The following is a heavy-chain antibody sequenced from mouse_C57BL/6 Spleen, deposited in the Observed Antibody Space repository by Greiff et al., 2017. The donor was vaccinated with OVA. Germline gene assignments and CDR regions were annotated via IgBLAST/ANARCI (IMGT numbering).Heavy chain of an antibody. CDR1: GFTFSSYG. CDR2: ISSGGSYT. D-gene: IGHD2-1*01. CDR3: ARHLLWPYYAMDY. Sequence: EVHLVESGGDLVKPGGSLKLSCAASGFTFSSYGMSWVRQTPDKRLEWVATISSGGSYTYYPDSVKGRFTISRDNAKNTRYLQMSSLKSEDTAMYYCARHLLWPYYAMDYWGQGTSVTVSS. J-gene: IGHJ4*01. V-gene: IGHV5-6*01.